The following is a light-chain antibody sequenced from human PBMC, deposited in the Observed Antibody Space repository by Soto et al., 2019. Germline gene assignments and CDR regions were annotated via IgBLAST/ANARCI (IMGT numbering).Light chain of an antibody. CDR2: LNSDGSH. CDR1: SGHSNYA. Sequence: QLVLTQSPSAPASLGASVKLTCTLSSGHSNYAIAWHQQQPEKGPRYLMKLNSDGSHTKGDGIPDRFSGSSSGAERYLIISSLQSEDEADYYCQTWGTGIHVFGTGTKLTVL. V-gene: IGLV4-69*01. CDR3: QTWGTGIHV. J-gene: IGLJ1*01.